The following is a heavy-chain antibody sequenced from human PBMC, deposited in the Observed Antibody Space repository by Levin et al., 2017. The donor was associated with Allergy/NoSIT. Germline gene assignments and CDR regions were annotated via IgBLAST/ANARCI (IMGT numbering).Heavy chain of an antibody. Sequence: GGSLRLSCAASGFTFSSYGMHWVRQAPGKGLEWVAVISYDGSNKYYADSVKGRFTISRDNSKNTLYLQMNSLRAEDTAVYYCEAYYYDSSGPSDAFDIWGQGTMVTVSS. CDR3: EAYYYDSSGPSDAFDI. D-gene: IGHD3-22*01. CDR1: GFTFSSYG. V-gene: IGHV3-30*03. J-gene: IGHJ3*02. CDR2: ISYDGSNK.